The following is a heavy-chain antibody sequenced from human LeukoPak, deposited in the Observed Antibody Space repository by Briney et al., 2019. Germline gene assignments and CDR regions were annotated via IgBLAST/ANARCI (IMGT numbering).Heavy chain of an antibody. CDR1: GGTFSSYA. CDR3: ARGQYDFWSGYYRLGPDYYYYGMDV. CDR2: IIPILGIA. J-gene: IGHJ6*02. V-gene: IGHV1-69*04. D-gene: IGHD3-3*01. Sequence: GASVKVSCKASGGTFSSYAISWVRQAPGQGLEWMGRIIPILGIANYAQKFQGRVTITADKSTSTAYMELSSLRSEDTAVYYCARGQYDFWSGYYRLGPDYYYYGMDVWGQGTTVTVSS.